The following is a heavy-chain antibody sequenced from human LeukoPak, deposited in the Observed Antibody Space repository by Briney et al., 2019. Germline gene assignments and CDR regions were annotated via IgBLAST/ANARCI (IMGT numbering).Heavy chain of an antibody. CDR2: IYTSGST. Sequence: SQTLSLTCTVSGGSISSGSYYWSWIRQPAGKGLEWIGRIYTSGSTNYNPSLKSRVTISVDTSKNQFSLKLSSVTAADTAVYYCARRAVIVDDAFDIWGQGTMVTVSS. CDR3: ARRAVIVDDAFDI. J-gene: IGHJ3*02. D-gene: IGHD3-16*02. V-gene: IGHV4-61*02. CDR1: GGSISSGSYY.